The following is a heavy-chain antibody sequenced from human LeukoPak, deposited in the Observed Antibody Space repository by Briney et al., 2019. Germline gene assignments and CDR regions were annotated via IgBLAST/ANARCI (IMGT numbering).Heavy chain of an antibody. J-gene: IGHJ6*03. CDR1: GYSFISYW. CDR2: IYPGDSNI. CDR3: ARGHFFYYYMDV. V-gene: IGHV5-51*01. Sequence: GESLKISCKGSGYSFISYWIGWVRPMPGKGLEWMGIIYPGDSNIKYSPSFQDQVTISVDKSISTAYLQWSSLKASDTAMYYCARGHFFYYYMDVWGTGTTVTVSS. D-gene: IGHD2/OR15-2a*01.